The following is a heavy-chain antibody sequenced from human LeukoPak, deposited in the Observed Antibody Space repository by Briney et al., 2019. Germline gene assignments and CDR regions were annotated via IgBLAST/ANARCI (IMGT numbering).Heavy chain of an antibody. J-gene: IGHJ5*02. CDR1: GFTFSSNA. D-gene: IGHD5-24*01. CDR3: AKDSRYERWLQFPNWFDP. CDR2: ISGGGGST. Sequence: QTGGSLRLSFAASGFTFSSNAMSWVRQAPGKGLEWVSLISGGGGSTYYADSVKGRFTISRDNSKNTLYLQMNSLRAEDTAVYYCAKDSRYERWLQFPNWFDPWGQGTLVTVSS. V-gene: IGHV3-23*01.